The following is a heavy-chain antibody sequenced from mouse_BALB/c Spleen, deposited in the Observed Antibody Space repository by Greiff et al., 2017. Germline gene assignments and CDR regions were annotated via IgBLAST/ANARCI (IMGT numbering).Heavy chain of an antibody. CDR3: ARHAGARGLYAMDY. D-gene: IGHD3-3*01. CDR2: ISSGGGST. Sequence: EVKLMESGGGLVKPGGSLKLSCAASGFAFSSYDMSWVRQTPEKRLEWVAYISSGGGSTYYPDTVKGRFTISRDNAKNTLYLQMSSLKSEDTAMYYCARHAGARGLYAMDYWGQGTSVTVSS. J-gene: IGHJ4*01. V-gene: IGHV5-12-1*01. CDR1: GFAFSSYD.